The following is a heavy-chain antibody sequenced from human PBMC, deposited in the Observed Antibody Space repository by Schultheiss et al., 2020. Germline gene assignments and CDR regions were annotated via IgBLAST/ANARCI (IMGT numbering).Heavy chain of an antibody. V-gene: IGHV4-30-2*01. CDR2: IYHSGST. J-gene: IGHJ4*02. CDR3: ARVPDYYDSSGPLFDY. CDR1: GGSISSGGYS. D-gene: IGHD3-22*01. Sequence: TLSLTCAVSGGSISSGGYSWSWIRQPPGKGLEWIGYIYHSGSTYYNPSLKSRVTISVDRSKNQFSLKLSSVTAADTAVYYCARVPDYYDSSGPLFDYWGQGTLVTVSS.